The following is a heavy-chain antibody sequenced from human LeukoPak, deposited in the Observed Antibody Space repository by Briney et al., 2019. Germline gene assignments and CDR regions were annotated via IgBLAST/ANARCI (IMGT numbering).Heavy chain of an antibody. V-gene: IGHV4-61*02. J-gene: IGHJ4*02. CDR2: IYTNGGA. CDR1: GGSVTSGNYY. Sequence: KASQTLPLTCTVSGGSVTSGNYYWNWIRQPAGKGLEWIGRIYTNGGASYNPSLKSRVTISIDASKNQFSLKLSSVTAADTAVYYCAREPPGYWGQGILVTVSS. CDR3: AREPPGY.